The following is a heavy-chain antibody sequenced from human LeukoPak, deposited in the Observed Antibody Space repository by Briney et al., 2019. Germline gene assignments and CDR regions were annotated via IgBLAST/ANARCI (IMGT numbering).Heavy chain of an antibody. J-gene: IGHJ4*02. CDR3: AKSGLNRFDY. CDR2: ISGSGDVT. CDR1: GFTFSNFD. D-gene: IGHD2-15*01. Sequence: GGTLRLSCAASGFTFSNFDLSWVRQAPGKGLEWVSVISGSGDVTYYADSVKGRFTIFRDNSNNMLYLQMNSLRAEDTAIYYCAKSGLNRFDYWGQGTLVTVSS. V-gene: IGHV3-23*01.